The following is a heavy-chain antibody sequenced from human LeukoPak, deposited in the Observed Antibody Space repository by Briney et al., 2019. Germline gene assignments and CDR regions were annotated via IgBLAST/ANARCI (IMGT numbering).Heavy chain of an antibody. CDR3: ARDLYQWLPSTRPRDYYYYMDV. D-gene: IGHD6-19*01. CDR2: INPHSGGT. Sequence: ASVKVSCKASGYTFTGYYIHWVRQAPGQGLECMGWINPHSGGTNYAQKFRGRVTMTRDTSISTAYTELSSLRSDDTAVYYCARDLYQWLPSTRPRDYYYYMDVWGEGTTVTVSS. CDR1: GYTFTGYY. J-gene: IGHJ6*03. V-gene: IGHV1-2*02.